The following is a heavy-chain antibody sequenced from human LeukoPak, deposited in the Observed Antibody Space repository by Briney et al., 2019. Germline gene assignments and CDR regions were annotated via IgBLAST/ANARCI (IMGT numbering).Heavy chain of an antibody. Sequence: SETLSLTCTVSGGSISSGIYYWTWIRQPAGKGLEWIGRVYTSGGTNYNPSLKSRVTISVDTSKNQFSLKLSSVTAADTAVYYCARHLDRSSSWYNSWYFDLWGRGTLVTVSS. CDR3: ARHLDRSSSWYNSWYFDL. V-gene: IGHV4-61*02. CDR2: VYTSGGT. D-gene: IGHD6-13*01. CDR1: GGSISSGIYY. J-gene: IGHJ2*01.